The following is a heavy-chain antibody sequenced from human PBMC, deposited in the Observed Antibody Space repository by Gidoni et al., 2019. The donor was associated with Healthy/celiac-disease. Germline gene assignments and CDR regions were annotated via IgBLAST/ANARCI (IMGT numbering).Heavy chain of an antibody. CDR3: ASPVGYYDSSGYSPDAFDI. V-gene: IGHV1-8*01. CDR2: MNPNSGNT. J-gene: IGHJ3*02. Sequence: QVQLVQSGAEVKKPGASVKVSCKASGYTFTSYDINWVRQATGQGLEWMGWMNPNSGNTGYAQKFQGRVTMTRNTSISTAYMELSSLRSEDTAVYYCASPVGYYDSSGYSPDAFDIWGQGTMVTVSS. D-gene: IGHD3-22*01. CDR1: GYTFTSYD.